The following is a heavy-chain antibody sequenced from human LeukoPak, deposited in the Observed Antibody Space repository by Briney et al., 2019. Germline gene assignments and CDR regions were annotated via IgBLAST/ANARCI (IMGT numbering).Heavy chain of an antibody. CDR3: AGSYGSSGDY. J-gene: IGHJ4*02. CDR2: IYYSGGT. CDR1: GGSISSYY. D-gene: IGHD4-17*01. V-gene: IGHV4-59*06. Sequence: PSETLSLTCTVSGGSISSYYWSWIRQPPGKGLEWIGYIYYSGGTSYNPSLKSRVTISIDTSKNQFSLRLSSVTAADTAVYYCAGSYGSSGDYWGQGILVTVSS.